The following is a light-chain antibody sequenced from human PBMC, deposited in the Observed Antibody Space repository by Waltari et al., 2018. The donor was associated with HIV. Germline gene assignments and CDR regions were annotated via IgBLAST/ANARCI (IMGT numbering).Light chain of an antibody. Sequence: SYELTQPPSMSVSPGQTASITCSGDKLGDKYVCWYQQRPGQSPVMVIYQDSERPSGVPERFSGSRSGTTVKLTISGVQAEDEADYYCQSGGSSGSWVFGGGTKLTVL. CDR3: QSGGSSGSWV. V-gene: IGLV3-25*03. J-gene: IGLJ3*02. CDR2: QDS. CDR1: KLGDKY.